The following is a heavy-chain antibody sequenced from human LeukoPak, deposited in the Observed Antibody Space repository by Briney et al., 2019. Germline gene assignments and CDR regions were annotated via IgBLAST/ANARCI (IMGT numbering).Heavy chain of an antibody. V-gene: IGHV1-2*02. D-gene: IGHD3-10*01. J-gene: IGHJ6*03. CDR3: ARVEWFGIYYYYMDV. Sequence: ASVKVSCKASGYTFTGYYMHWVRQAPGQGLEWMGWINPNSGGTNYAQKLQGRVTMTTDTSTSTAYMELRSLRSDDTAVYYCARVEWFGIYYYYMDVWGKGTTVTISS. CDR2: INPNSGGT. CDR1: GYTFTGYY.